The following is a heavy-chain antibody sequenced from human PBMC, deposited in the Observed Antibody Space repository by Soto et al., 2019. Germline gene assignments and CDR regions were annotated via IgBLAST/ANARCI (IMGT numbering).Heavy chain of an antibody. CDR1: GGSISSYY. CDR3: AREGQPYYYDSSGYDAFDI. CDR2: IYYSGST. V-gene: IGHV4-59*01. J-gene: IGHJ3*02. D-gene: IGHD3-22*01. Sequence: SETLSLTCPVSGGSISSYYWSWIRQPPGKGLEWIGYIYYSGSTNYNPSLKSRVTISVDTSKNQFSLKLSSVTAADTAVYYCAREGQPYYYDSSGYDAFDIWGQGTMVTVSS.